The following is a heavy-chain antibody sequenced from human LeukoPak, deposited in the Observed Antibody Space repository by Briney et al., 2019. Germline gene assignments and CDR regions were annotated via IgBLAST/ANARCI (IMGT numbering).Heavy chain of an antibody. CDR2: INSDGSTT. CDR1: GFTFSSSW. CDR3: ARLAFPHRGPTDY. J-gene: IGHJ4*02. V-gene: IGHV3-74*01. Sequence: GGSLRLSCAASGFTFSSSWMHWVRQAPGKGLVWVSRINSDGSTTNYADSVKGRFTISRDNAKNTLYLQMNSLRAEDTAVYYCARLAFPHRGPTDYWGQGTLVTVSS.